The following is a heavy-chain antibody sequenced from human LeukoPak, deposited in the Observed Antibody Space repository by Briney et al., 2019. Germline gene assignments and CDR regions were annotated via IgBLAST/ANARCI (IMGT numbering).Heavy chain of an antibody. J-gene: IGHJ4*02. CDR1: GFTFSSYS. D-gene: IGHD6-6*01. Sequence: GGSLRLSCAASGFTFSSYSMNWVRQAPGKGLEWVSFISSSSSSINYADSVKGRFTISRDNAKNSLYLQMNSLRAEDTAVYYCARGGRSSELVWGQGTRVTVSS. V-gene: IGHV3-21*04. CDR2: ISSSSSSI. CDR3: ARGGRSSELV.